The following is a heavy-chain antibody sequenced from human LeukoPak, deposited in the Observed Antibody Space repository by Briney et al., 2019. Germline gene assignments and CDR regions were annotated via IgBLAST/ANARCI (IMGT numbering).Heavy chain of an antibody. CDR1: GFIFSSHA. J-gene: IGHJ4*02. D-gene: IGHD3-3*01. Sequence: PGGSLRLSCAASGFIFSSHAMSWVRQAPGKGLEWVSLISGSGDNTYYADSVKGRFTISRDNSKNTLYLQLNSLRVEDTAIYYCTWGGSGYYAHWGQGTLVTVSS. CDR2: ISGSGDNT. CDR3: TWGGSGYYAH. V-gene: IGHV3-23*01.